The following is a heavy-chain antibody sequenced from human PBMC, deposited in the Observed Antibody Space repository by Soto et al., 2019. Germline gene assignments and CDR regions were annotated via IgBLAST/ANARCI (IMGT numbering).Heavy chain of an antibody. CDR2: IWYDGSNK. CDR3: ARHSGDEGNYDILTGYHAAPYYYGMDV. V-gene: IGHV3-33*01. D-gene: IGHD3-9*01. CDR1: GFTFSSYG. J-gene: IGHJ6*02. Sequence: GGSLRLSCAASGFTFSSYGMHWVRQAPGKGLEWVAVIWYDGSNKYYADSVKGRFTISRDNSKNTLYLQMNSLRAEDTAVYYCARHSGDEGNYDILTGYHAAPYYYGMDVWGQGTTVTVSS.